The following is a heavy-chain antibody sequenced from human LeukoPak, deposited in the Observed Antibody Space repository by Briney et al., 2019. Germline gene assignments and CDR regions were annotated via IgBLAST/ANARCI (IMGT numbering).Heavy chain of an antibody. Sequence: PSETLSLTCTVSGYSISSGYYWGWIRQPPGKGLEWIGSIYHSGSTYYNPSLKSRVTISVDTSKNQFSLKLSSVTAADTAVYYCAREVGNIDYWGQGTLVTVSS. CDR3: AREVGNIDY. CDR2: IYHSGST. V-gene: IGHV4-38-2*02. J-gene: IGHJ4*02. CDR1: GYSISSGYY. D-gene: IGHD1-26*01.